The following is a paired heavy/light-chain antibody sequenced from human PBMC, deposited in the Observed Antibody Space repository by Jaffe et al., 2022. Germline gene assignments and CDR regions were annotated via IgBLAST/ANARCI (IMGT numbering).Heavy chain of an antibody. J-gene: IGHJ6*03. V-gene: IGHV4-4*02. CDR1: GGSISSSNW. CDR3: ARAFQDIVVVVAATRGYYYYMDV. D-gene: IGHD2-15*01. Sequence: QVQLQESGPGLVKPSGTLSLTCAVSGGSISSSNWWSWVRQPPGKGLEWIGEIYHSGSTNYNPSLKSRVTISVDKSKNQFSLKLSSVTAADTAVYYCARAFQDIVVVVAATRGYYYYMDVWGKGTTVTVSS. CDR2: IYHSGST.
Light chain of an antibody. CDR2: AAS. Sequence: AIRMTQSPSSLSASTGDRVTITCRASQGISSYLAWYQQKPGKAPKLLIYAASTLQSGVPSRFSGSGSGTDFTLTISCLQSEDFATYYCQQYYSYPQTFGQGTKLEIK. J-gene: IGKJ2*01. V-gene: IGKV1-8*01. CDR1: QGISSY. CDR3: QQYYSYPQT.